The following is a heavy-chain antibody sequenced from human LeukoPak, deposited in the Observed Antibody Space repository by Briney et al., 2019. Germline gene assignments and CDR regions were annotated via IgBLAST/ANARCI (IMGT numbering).Heavy chain of an antibody. CDR3: ARGGHVLRFLEWLSPLDY. V-gene: IGHV4-34*01. Sequence: PSETLSLTCAVYGGSFSGYYWSWIRQPPGKGLEWIGEINHSGSTNYNPSLKSRVTISVDTSKNQFSLKLSSVTAADTAVYYCARGGHVLRFLEWLSPLDYWGQGTLVTVFS. J-gene: IGHJ4*02. CDR2: INHSGST. D-gene: IGHD3-3*01. CDR1: GGSFSGYY.